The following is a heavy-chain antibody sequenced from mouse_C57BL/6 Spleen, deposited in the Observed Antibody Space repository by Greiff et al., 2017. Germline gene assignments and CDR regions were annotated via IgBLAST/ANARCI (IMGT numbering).Heavy chain of an antibody. CDR3: ARGWSLYAMDY. J-gene: IGHJ4*01. CDR2: INPYNGDT. D-gene: IGHD3-3*01. CDR1: GYSFTGYF. Sequence: VQLQQSGPELVKPGDSVKISCKASGYSFTGYFMNWVMQSHGKSLEWIGRINPYNGDTFYNQKFKGKATLTVDKSSSTAHMELRSLTSEDSAVYYCARGWSLYAMDYWGQGTSVTVSS. V-gene: IGHV1-20*01.